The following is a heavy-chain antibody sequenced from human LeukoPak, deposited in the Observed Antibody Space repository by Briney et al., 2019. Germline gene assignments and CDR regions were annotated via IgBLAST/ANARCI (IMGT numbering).Heavy chain of an antibody. V-gene: IGHV3-74*01. CDR1: GFTFSNCW. CDR3: ARGKYYYHAPDY. D-gene: IGHD3-10*01. J-gene: IGHJ4*02. Sequence: GGSLRLSCAASGFTFSNCWMHWVRQAPGKGLVWVSRINSDGSNTNYADSVKGRFTISRDNTKNTLYLQMNSLRAEDTAVYYCARGKYYYHAPDYWAREPWSPSPQ. CDR2: INSDGSNT.